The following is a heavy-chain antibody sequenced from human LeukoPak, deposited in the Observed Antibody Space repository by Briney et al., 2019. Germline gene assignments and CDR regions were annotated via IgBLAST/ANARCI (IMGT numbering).Heavy chain of an antibody. V-gene: IGHV4-38-2*02. CDR2: IYHSGST. CDR1: GYSISSGYY. CDR3: ARLSGFGNWGAAFDI. Sequence: PSETLSLTCTVSGYSISSGYYWGWIRQPPGKGLEWIWSIYHSGSTYYNPSLKSRVTISVDTSKIQFSLKLSSVTAADTAVYYCARLSGFGNWGAAFDIWGQGTMVTVSS. D-gene: IGHD3-16*01. J-gene: IGHJ3*02.